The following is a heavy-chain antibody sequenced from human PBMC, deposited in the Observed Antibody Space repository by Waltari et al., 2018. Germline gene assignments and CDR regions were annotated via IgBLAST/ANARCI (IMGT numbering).Heavy chain of an antibody. CDR3: ARERFPRYGMDV. CDR1: GYTFTSYD. CDR2: MNPNSGNT. J-gene: IGHJ6*02. Sequence: QVQLVQSGAEVKKPGASVKVSCKASGYTFTSYDINWVRQATGQGLEWMGWMNPNSGNTGYAQKFQGRVTMTRNTSISTAYMELSSVTAADTAVYYCARERFPRYGMDVWGQGTTVTVSS. V-gene: IGHV1-8*01. D-gene: IGHD3-3*01.